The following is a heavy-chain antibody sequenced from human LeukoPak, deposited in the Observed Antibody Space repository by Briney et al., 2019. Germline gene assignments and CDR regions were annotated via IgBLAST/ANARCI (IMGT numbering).Heavy chain of an antibody. CDR2: IYHSGST. CDR3: ASPGIAVAGTEN. CDR1: GGSISSYY. J-gene: IGHJ4*02. V-gene: IGHV4-59*08. D-gene: IGHD6-19*01. Sequence: SETLSLTCTVSGGSISSYYWSWIRQPPGKGLEWIGSIYHSGSTYYNPSLKSRVTISVDTSKNQFSLKLSSVTAADTAVYYCASPGIAVAGTENWGQGTLVTVSS.